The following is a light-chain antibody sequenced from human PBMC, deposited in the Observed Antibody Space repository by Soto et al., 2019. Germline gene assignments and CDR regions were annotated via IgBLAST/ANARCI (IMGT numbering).Light chain of an antibody. CDR2: EVS. V-gene: IGLV2-14*01. CDR1: SSDVGGYNY. CDR3: SSYTSSSTL. J-gene: IGLJ3*02. Sequence: QSVLTQPASVSGSPGQSITISCTGTSSDVGGYNYVSWYQQHPGKAPKLMIYEVSNRPSGGSNRFSGSKSGNTASLTISGLQAEDEADYYCSSYTSSSTLFGGGTKLTVL.